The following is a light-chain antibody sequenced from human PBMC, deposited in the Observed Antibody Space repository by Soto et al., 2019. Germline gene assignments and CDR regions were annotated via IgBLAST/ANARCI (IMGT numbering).Light chain of an antibody. CDR2: GNS. CDR1: SSNIGAGYD. Sequence: QSVLTQPPSVSGAPGQRVTISCTGSSSNIGAGYDLHWYQQLLGTAPKLLIYGNSNRPSGVPDRFSGSKSGTSASLAITGLQAEDEADYYCQSYDSSLSGSVVFGGGTKLTVL. V-gene: IGLV1-40*01. CDR3: QSYDSSLSGSVV. J-gene: IGLJ2*01.